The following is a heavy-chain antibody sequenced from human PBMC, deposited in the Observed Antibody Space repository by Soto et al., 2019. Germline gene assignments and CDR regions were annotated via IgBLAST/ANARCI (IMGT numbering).Heavy chain of an antibody. Sequence: ASVKVSCKASGGTFSSYTISWVRQAPGQGLEWMGRIIPILGIANYAQKFQGRVTITADKSTSTAYMELSSLSSEDTAVYYCARVSASYDSSGYYVDYWGQGTLVIVSS. D-gene: IGHD3-22*01. CDR2: IIPILGIA. J-gene: IGHJ4*02. CDR3: ARVSASYDSSGYYVDY. CDR1: GGTFSSYT. V-gene: IGHV1-69*02.